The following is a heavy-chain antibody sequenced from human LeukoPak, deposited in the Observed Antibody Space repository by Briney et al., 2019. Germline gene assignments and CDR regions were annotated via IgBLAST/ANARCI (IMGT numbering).Heavy chain of an antibody. CDR3: AISHCGGDCYSGGGDAFDI. Sequence: GGSLRLSCAASGFTVSSNYMSWVRQAPGKGLEWVSVIYSGGSTYYADSVKGRFTISRDNSKNTLYLQMNSLRAEDTAVYYCAISHCGGDCYSGGGDAFDIWGQGTMVTVSS. J-gene: IGHJ3*02. V-gene: IGHV3-53*01. CDR1: GFTVSSNY. D-gene: IGHD2-21*02. CDR2: IYSGGST.